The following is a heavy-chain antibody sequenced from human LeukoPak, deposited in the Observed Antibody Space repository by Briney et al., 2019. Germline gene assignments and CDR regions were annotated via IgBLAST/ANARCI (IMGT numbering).Heavy chain of an antibody. D-gene: IGHD3-10*02. V-gene: IGHV3-21*01. Sequence: GGSLRLSCAASGFTFSSYSMNWVRQAPGKGLEWVSSISTSSSYIYYADSLKGRFTISRDNAKNSLYLQMNSLRAEDTAVYYCAELGITMIGGVWGKGTTVTISS. CDR3: AELGITMIGGV. CDR2: ISTSSSYI. CDR1: GFTFSSYS. J-gene: IGHJ6*04.